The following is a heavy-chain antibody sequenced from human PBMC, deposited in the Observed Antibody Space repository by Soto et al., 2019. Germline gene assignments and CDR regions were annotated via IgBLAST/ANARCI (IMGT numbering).Heavy chain of an antibody. CDR2: ISHGGSYK. V-gene: IGHV3-30*03. Sequence: GGALRLSCVASGITCGGHCIHWVLKAAGRVLDRVAGISHGGSYKYYGDSVKGRFAISRDNSMSTVYLEMNSLRPDDTALHYCTRDNGDLVVVTARSGHGFDPWGRGTLVTVS. D-gene: IGHD2-21*02. CDR3: TRDNGDLVVVTARSGHGFDP. CDR1: GITCGGHC. J-gene: IGHJ5*01.